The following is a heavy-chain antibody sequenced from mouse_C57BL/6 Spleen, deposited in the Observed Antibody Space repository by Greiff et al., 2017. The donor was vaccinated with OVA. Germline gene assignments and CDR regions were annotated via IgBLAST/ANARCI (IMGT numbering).Heavy chain of an antibody. CDR2: IYPGSGST. J-gene: IGHJ3*01. D-gene: IGHD1-1*01. V-gene: IGHV1-55*01. Sequence: QVQLQQPGAELVKPGASVKMSCKASGYTFTSSWITWVKQRPGQGLEWIGDIYPGSGSTNYNEKFKSKATLTVDTSSSTAYMQLSSLTSEDSAVYYCAGDYYGSSTGFAYWGQGTLVTVSA. CDR3: AGDYYGSSTGFAY. CDR1: GYTFTSSW.